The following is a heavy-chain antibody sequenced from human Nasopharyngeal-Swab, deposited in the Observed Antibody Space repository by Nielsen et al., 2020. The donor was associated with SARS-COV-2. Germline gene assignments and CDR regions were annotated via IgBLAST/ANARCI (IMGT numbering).Heavy chain of an antibody. Sequence: SKTLSLTCTVSGDSVSSGSDYWTWTRQPPGKGLEWMGYVYNSGSTKYNPSLKSRVTISADTSKNQFSVKLTSVTAADTAVYYCARERGGWDSFDIWGQGTLVTVSS. J-gene: IGHJ3*02. CDR2: VYNSGST. CDR1: GDSVSSGSDY. D-gene: IGHD3-16*01. V-gene: IGHV4-61*01. CDR3: ARERGGWDSFDI.